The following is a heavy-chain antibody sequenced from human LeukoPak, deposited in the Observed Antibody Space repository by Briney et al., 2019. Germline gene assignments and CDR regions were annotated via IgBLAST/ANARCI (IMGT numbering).Heavy chain of an antibody. CDR3: ARGQASGTGAV. V-gene: IGHV4-34*01. CDR1: GGSFSGYY. J-gene: IGHJ4*02. Sequence: PSETLSLTCAVYGGSFSGYYWSWIRQPPGKGLEWIGEINHSGSTNYNPSLKSRVTISVDTSKNQFSLKLSSVTAADTAVYYCARGQASGTGAVWGQGTLVTVSS. D-gene: IGHD5-12*01. CDR2: INHSGST.